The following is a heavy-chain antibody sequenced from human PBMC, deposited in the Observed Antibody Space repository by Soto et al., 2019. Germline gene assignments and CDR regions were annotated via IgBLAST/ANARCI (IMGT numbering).Heavy chain of an antibody. J-gene: IGHJ5*02. CDR2: ISSSGSTI. Sequence: GGSLRLSCAASGFTFSDYYMSWIRQAPGKGLEWVSYISSSGSTIYYADSVKGRFTISRDNAKNSLYLQMNSLRAEDTAVYYCARGHRYSSSWYLDLSEFDPWGQGTLVTVSS. CDR1: GFTFSDYY. D-gene: IGHD6-13*01. CDR3: ARGHRYSSSWYLDLSEFDP. V-gene: IGHV3-11*01.